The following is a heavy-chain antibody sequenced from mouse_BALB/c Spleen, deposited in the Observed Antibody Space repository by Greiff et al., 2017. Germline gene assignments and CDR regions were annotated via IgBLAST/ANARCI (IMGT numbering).Heavy chain of an antibody. CDR1: GYTFTDYW. CDR2: IDTSDSYT. CDR3: DRGSSTEPGFAY. D-gene: IGHD1-1*01. Sequence: VQLQQPGAELVMPGASVKMSCKASGYTFTDYWMHWVKQRPGQGLEWIGAIDTSDSYTIYNQKFKGKATLTVDESSSTAYMQLSSLTSEDSEVYYCDRGSSTEPGFAYWGQGTLVTVSA. V-gene: IGHV1-69*01. J-gene: IGHJ3*01.